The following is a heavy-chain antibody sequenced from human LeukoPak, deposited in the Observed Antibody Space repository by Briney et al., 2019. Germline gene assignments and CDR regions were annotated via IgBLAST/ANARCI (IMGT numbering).Heavy chain of an antibody. CDR2: ISSSSSYI. CDR1: GFTFSSYS. D-gene: IGHD3-10*01. CDR3: ARDLVHYYGSGSYYC. J-gene: IGHJ3*01. Sequence: GGSLRLSCAASGFTFSSYSMNWVRQAPGKGLEWVSSISSSSSYIYYADSVKGRFTISRDNAKNSLYLQMNSLRAEDTAVYYCARDLVHYYGSGSYYCWGQGAMVTVSS. V-gene: IGHV3-21*01.